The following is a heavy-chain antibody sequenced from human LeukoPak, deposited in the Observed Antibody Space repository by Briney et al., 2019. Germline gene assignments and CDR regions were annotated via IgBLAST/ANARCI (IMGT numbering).Heavy chain of an antibody. Sequence: GASVKVSCKASGYTFTSYYMHWVQQAPGQGLEWMGIINPSGGSTSYAQKFQGRVTMTRDTSTSTVYMELSSLRSEDTAVYYCASQLELRGGVDYWGQGTLVTVSS. D-gene: IGHD1-7*01. CDR2: INPSGGST. CDR3: ASQLELRGGVDY. CDR1: GYTFTSYY. V-gene: IGHV1-46*01. J-gene: IGHJ4*02.